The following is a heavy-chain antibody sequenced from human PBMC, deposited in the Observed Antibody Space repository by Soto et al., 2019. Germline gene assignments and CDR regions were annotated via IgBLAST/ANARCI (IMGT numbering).Heavy chain of an antibody. D-gene: IGHD3-10*01. CDR2: INHSGST. Sequence: SETLSLTCAVYGGSFSGYYWSWIRQPPGKGLEWIGEINHSGSTNYNPSLKSRVTISVDTSKNQFSLKLSSVTAADTAVYYCARGQITMVRGVIQRRYYYYGMDVWGQGTTVTVSS. CDR3: ARGQITMVRGVIQRRYYYYGMDV. CDR1: GGSFSGYY. J-gene: IGHJ6*02. V-gene: IGHV4-34*01.